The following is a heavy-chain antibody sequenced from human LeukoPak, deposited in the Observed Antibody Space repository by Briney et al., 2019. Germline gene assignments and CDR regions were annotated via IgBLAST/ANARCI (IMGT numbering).Heavy chain of an antibody. CDR2: IDGSGHTT. CDR1: GFTFTSHV. J-gene: IGHJ5*02. Sequence: PGGSLRLSCAASGFTFTSHVMSWVRQTPGKELEWVSAIDGSGHTTYYADSARGRFIISRDNSKKMLYLQMNSLRAEDTATYYCARESIRSGSLKWFDPWGQGTLVTVSS. CDR3: ARESIRSGSLKWFDP. D-gene: IGHD3-3*01. V-gene: IGHV3-23*01.